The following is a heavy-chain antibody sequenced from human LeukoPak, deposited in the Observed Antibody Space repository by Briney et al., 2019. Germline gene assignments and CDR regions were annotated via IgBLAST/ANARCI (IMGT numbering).Heavy chain of an antibody. CDR2: IYHSGST. CDR3: ARLKGKTYYYGSGSPRITNNWFDP. V-gene: IGHV4-38-2*02. CDR1: GYSINNGYY. Sequence: SETLSLTCTVSGYSINNGYYWGWIRQPPGKGLEWIGSIYHSGSTYYKPSLKSRVTISVDTSKNQFSLKLSSVTAADTAVYYCARLKGKTYYYGSGSPRITNNWFDPWGQGTLVTVSS. D-gene: IGHD3-10*01. J-gene: IGHJ5*02.